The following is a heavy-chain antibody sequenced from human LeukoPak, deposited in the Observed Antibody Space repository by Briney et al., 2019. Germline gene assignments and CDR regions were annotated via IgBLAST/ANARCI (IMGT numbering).Heavy chain of an antibody. CDR2: INPSGGST. J-gene: IGHJ4*02. Sequence: ASVKVSCKASGYTFTSYYMHWVRQAPGQGLEWMGIINPSGGSTSYAQKFQGRVTMTWDTSTSTVYMELSSLRSEDTAVYYCARETRYGSGSYYPYYFDYWGQGTLVTVSS. CDR3: ARETRYGSGSYYPYYFDY. V-gene: IGHV1-46*01. D-gene: IGHD3-10*01. CDR1: GYTFTSYY.